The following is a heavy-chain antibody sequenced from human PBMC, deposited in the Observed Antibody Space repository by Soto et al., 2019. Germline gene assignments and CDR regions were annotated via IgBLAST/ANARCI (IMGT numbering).Heavy chain of an antibody. V-gene: IGHV4-59*01. CDR3: ARASAMGEIQIDY. CDR1: GGSISSYY. D-gene: IGHD5-18*01. CDR2: IYYSGST. Sequence: QVQLQESGPGLVKPSETLSLTCTVSGGSISSYYWSWIRQPPGKGLEWIGYIYYSGSTNYNPSLKSRVTISVDTSKNQFSLKLSSVTAADTAVYYCARASAMGEIQIDYWGQGTLVTVSS. J-gene: IGHJ4*02.